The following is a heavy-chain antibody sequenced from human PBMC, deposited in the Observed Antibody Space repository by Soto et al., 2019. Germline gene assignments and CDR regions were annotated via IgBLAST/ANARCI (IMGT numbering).Heavy chain of an antibody. CDR1: GGSFSGYY. Sequence: QVQLQQWGAGLLKPSETLSLTCAVYGGSFSGYYWSWIRQPPGKGLEWIGEINHSGSTNYNPSLKSRVTTPVDPSKNQSPLKLSSVTAADTAVYYCARDHRLGGDYWGQGTLVTVSS. J-gene: IGHJ4*02. D-gene: IGHD1-26*01. CDR3: ARDHRLGGDY. V-gene: IGHV4-34*01. CDR2: INHSGST.